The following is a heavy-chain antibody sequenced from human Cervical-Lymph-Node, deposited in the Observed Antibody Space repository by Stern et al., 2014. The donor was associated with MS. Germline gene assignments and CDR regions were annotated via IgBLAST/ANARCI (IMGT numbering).Heavy chain of an antibody. CDR2: IGHDESNK. CDR1: GFSFSTFG. V-gene: IGHV3-33*01. J-gene: IGHJ4*02. CDR3: ARVRFTGYDYLEN. D-gene: IGHD2-8*02. Sequence: VQLVESGGGVVQPGRSLRLSCGASGFSFSTFGFHWVRQAPGKGLEWVAGIGHDESNKSYADSVRGRFTIYRDISKSTLYLQMNSLRVEDTAVYFCARVRFTGYDYLENGGQGTLVTVSS.